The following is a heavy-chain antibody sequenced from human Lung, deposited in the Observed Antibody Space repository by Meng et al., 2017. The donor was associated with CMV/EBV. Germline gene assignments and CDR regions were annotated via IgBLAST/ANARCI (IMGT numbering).Heavy chain of an antibody. CDR3: GRGRKPDY. CDR1: GGFFTGYD. V-gene: IGHV4-34*01. J-gene: IGHJ4*02. CDR2: INHGGNT. Sequence: LSLSCSVYGGFFTGYDWTWIRQFPGKGLEWIGHINHGGNTNYDPSIKRRLTLSIDTSKNQFSLRLRSVTATDTAIYYCGRGRKPDYWGQGTLVTVSS.